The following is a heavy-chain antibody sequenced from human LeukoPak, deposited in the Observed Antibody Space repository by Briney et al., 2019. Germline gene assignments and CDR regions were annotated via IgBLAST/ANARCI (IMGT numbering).Heavy chain of an antibody. CDR2: IYYSGST. D-gene: IGHD6-19*01. CDR1: GGSISSSSYY. V-gene: IGHV4-39*01. CDR3: ARRAPANSGWYHWFDP. Sequence: ASETLSLTCTVSGGSISSSSYYWGWIRQPPGKGLEWIGSIYYSGSTYYNPSLKSRVTISVDTSKNQFSLKLSSVTAADTAVYYCARRAPANSGWYHWFDPWGQGTLVTVSS. J-gene: IGHJ5*02.